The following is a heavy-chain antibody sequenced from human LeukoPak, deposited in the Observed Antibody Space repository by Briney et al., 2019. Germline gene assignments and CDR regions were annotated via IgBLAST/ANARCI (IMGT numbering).Heavy chain of an antibody. Sequence: GGSLRLSCAASGFTFSSYSMNWVRQAPGKGLEWVAVISYDGSNKYYADSVKGRFTISRDNSKNTLYLQMNSLRAEDTAVYYCATGSGGDAFDIWGQGTMVTVSS. V-gene: IGHV3-30*03. J-gene: IGHJ3*02. CDR2: ISYDGSNK. CDR1: GFTFSSYS. D-gene: IGHD3-10*01. CDR3: ATGSGGDAFDI.